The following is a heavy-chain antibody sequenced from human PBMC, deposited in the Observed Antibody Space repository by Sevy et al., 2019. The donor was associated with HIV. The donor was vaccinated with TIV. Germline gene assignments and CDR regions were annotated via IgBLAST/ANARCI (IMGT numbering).Heavy chain of an antibody. CDR1: GFTFSSYA. Sequence: GGSLRLSCAASGFTFSSYAMRWVRQAPAKGLEWVAVISYDGNNKYADSVKGRFTISRDNSKNTLYLQMNSLRAEDTAVYYCARDGSSGGLFLKDYYYFGMDVWGQGTTVTVSS. J-gene: IGHJ6*02. CDR2: ISYDGNNK. V-gene: IGHV3-30*03. D-gene: IGHD3-16*01. CDR3: ARDGSSGGLFLKDYYYFGMDV.